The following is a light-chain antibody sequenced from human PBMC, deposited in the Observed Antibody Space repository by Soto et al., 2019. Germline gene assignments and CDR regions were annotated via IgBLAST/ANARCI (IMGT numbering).Light chain of an antibody. CDR1: QSVNDW. CDR2: KVS. CDR3: QQYNSYSWT. J-gene: IGKJ1*01. V-gene: IGKV1-5*03. Sequence: DIQMTQSPSTLSASVGDRVTITCRASQSVNDWLAWYQQKPGKAPNLLIYKVSNLESGVPSRFSGSVSGTEFTLTISSLQPDDVATYYCQQYNSYSWTFGQGTKVEIK.